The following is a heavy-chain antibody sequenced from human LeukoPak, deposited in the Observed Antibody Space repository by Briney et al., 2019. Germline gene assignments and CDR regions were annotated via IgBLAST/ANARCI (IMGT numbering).Heavy chain of an antibody. CDR3: ARDAVDTANAV. J-gene: IGHJ6*02. D-gene: IGHD5-18*01. Sequence: GGSLRLSCAASGFTFTTYWMHWVRQAPGKGLVWVSHIDSDGSITSYADSVKGRFTISRDNAKNTLYLQMNSLRAEDTAVYYCARDAVDTANAVWGQGTTVTVSS. V-gene: IGHV3-74*01. CDR2: IDSDGSIT. CDR1: GFTFTTYW.